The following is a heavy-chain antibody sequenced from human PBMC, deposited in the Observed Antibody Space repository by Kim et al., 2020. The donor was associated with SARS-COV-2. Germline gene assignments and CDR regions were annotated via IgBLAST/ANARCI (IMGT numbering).Heavy chain of an antibody. CDR2: ISFDGSKT. CDR3: GKEGTSGTFPDY. D-gene: IGHD3-10*01. CDR1: GFTFRNYG. Sequence: GGSLRLSCAVSGFTFRNYGMHWVRQAPGKGLEWVALISFDGSKTYYVDSVKGRFTISRDNSKNTLFLHMFALGDEDTAVYYCGKEGTSGTFPDYWGQGTLVTVSS. J-gene: IGHJ4*02. V-gene: IGHV3-30*18.